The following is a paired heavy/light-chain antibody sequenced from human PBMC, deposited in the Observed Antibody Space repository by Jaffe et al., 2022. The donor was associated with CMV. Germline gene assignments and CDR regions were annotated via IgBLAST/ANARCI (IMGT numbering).Heavy chain of an antibody. J-gene: IGHJ2*01. D-gene: IGHD3-16*01. CDR1: GFNFNYYW. Sequence: EVQVVESGGGLVQPGGSLRLSCAASGFNFNYYWMSWVRQAPGKGLEWVANIKQDGGEKNYMGSVKGRFTISRDNAKNSVYLQMSSLRAEDTAVYYCAREGGGWYFDLWGRGTLVTVSS. CDR2: IKQDGGEK. V-gene: IGHV3-7*01. CDR3: AREGGGWYFDL.
Light chain of an antibody. CDR3: QQSNSFSLT. CDR1: QGITRF. CDR2: EAS. Sequence: DIQMTQSPSSVSASVGDRVTIACRASQGITRFLAWYQQKPGKAPKLLIYEASNLQSGVPSRFSGSGSGTDFTLTISSLQPEDFATYYCQQSNSFSLTFGGGTKVEIK. V-gene: IGKV1-12*01. J-gene: IGKJ4*01.